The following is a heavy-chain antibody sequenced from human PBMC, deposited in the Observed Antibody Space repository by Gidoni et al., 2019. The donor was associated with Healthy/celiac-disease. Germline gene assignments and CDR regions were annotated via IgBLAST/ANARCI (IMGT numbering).Heavy chain of an antibody. Sequence: EVQLVESGGGWFRPGGSRDTSFQAPVFTFGSYEMNWVRQAQGKGLEWVSYISSSGSTIYYADSVKGRFTISRDNAKNSLYLQMNSLRAEDTAVYYCARDNLVRSSGSFDYWGQGTLVTVSS. CDR3: ARDNLVRSSGSFDY. CDR2: ISSSGSTI. V-gene: IGHV3-48*03. CDR1: VFTFGSYE. J-gene: IGHJ4*02. D-gene: IGHD6-19*01.